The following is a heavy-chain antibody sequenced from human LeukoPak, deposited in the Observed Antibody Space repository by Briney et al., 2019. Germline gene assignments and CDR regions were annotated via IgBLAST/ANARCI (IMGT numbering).Heavy chain of an antibody. V-gene: IGHV3-33*01. CDR1: GFTFSSYG. CDR3: ARVKILEWLPDY. CDR2: IWYDGSNK. J-gene: IGHJ4*02. Sequence: GRSLRLSCAASGFTFSSYGMHWVRQAPGKGLEWVAVIWYDGSNKYCADSVKGRFTISGDNSKNTLYLQMNSLRAEDTAVYYCARVKILEWLPDYWGQGTLVTVSS. D-gene: IGHD3-3*01.